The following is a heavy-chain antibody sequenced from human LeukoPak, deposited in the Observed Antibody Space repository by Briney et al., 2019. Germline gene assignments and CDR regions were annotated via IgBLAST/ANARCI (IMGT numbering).Heavy chain of an antibody. CDR2: IYYSGST. CDR3: ASGVGATTNDY. V-gene: IGHV4-39*07. J-gene: IGHJ4*02. Sequence: HPSETLSLTCTVSGGSISSSSYYWGWIRQPPGKGLEWIGSIYYSGSTYYNPSLKSRVTISADTSKNQFSLKLSSVTAADTAVYYCASGVGATTNDYWGQGTLVTVSS. D-gene: IGHD1-26*01. CDR1: GGSISSSSYY.